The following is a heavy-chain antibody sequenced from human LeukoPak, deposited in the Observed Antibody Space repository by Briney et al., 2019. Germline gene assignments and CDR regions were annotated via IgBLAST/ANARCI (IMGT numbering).Heavy chain of an antibody. J-gene: IGHJ4*02. CDR2: IYYSGST. CDR3: ARARVYYYDSSGYYHYFDY. D-gene: IGHD3-22*01. Sequence: PSETLSLTCTVSGGSISSYYWSWNRQPPGKGLEWIGYIYYSGSTKYNPSLKSRVTISVDTSKNQFSLKLSSVTAADTAVYYCARARVYYYDSSGYYHYFDYWGQGTLVTVSS. V-gene: IGHV4-59*12. CDR1: GGSISSYY.